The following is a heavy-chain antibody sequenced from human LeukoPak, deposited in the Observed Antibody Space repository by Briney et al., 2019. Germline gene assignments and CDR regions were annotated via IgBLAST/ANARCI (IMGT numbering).Heavy chain of an antibody. CDR3: ARGFSSSWFGGRWFDP. Sequence: TSETLSLTCTVSGGSISSYYWNWIRRPPGKGLEWLGHFYHSGSINYNPSLKSRVTISLDTTKNHVSLKLNSVTDADTAVYFCARGFSSSWFGGRWFDPWGQGILVTVSS. CDR1: GGSISSYY. J-gene: IGHJ5*02. V-gene: IGHV4-59*01. D-gene: IGHD6-13*01. CDR2: FYHSGSI.